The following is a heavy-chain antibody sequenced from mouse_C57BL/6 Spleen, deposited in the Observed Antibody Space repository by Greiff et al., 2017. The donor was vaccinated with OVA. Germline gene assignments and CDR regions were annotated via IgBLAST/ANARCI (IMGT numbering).Heavy chain of an antibody. CDR3: VRNWVYAMDY. D-gene: IGHD4-1*01. V-gene: IGHV10-1*01. J-gene: IGHJ4*01. Sequence: GGGLVQPKGSLKLSCAASGFSFITYAMNWVRQAPGKGLEWVARIRSKSNNYATYYADSVKDRFTISRDDSESMLYLQMNNLKTEDTAMYYCVRNWVYAMDYWGQGTSVTVSS. CDR1: GFSFITYA. CDR2: IRSKSNNYAT.